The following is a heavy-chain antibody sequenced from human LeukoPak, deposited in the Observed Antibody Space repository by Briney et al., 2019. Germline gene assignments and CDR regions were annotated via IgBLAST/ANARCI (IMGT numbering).Heavy chain of an antibody. D-gene: IGHD3-10*01. V-gene: IGHV5-51*01. CDR1: GYRFPNYW. J-gene: IGHJ5*02. CDR3: ARLEDGSGSYYNDPWFDP. Sequence: GESLEISFKGSGYRFPNYWIGWVRPMPGKGLEWMGMIYLGDSDTRYSPSFQGQVTISADKSISTAYLQWSSLKASDTAMYYCARLEDGSGSYYNDPWFDPWGQGTLVTVSS. CDR2: IYLGDSDT.